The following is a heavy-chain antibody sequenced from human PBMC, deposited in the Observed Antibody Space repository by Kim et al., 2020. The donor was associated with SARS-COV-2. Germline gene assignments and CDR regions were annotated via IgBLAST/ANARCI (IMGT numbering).Heavy chain of an antibody. V-gene: IGHV4-59*13. J-gene: IGHJ4*02. Sequence: SETLSLTCTVSGGSIGSYYWSWIRQPPGKGLEWIGYIYYSGSTNYNPSFKSRVTISLDTSKNQFSLILSSVTAADTAVYYCARGRRDGYNRDFDYWGQGTLVTVSS. CDR3: ARGRRDGYNRDFDY. D-gene: IGHD5-12*01. CDR1: GGSIGSYY. CDR2: IYYSGST.